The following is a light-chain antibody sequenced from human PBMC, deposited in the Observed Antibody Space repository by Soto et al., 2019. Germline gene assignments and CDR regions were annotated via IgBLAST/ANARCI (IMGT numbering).Light chain of an antibody. CDR1: QGINNY. CDR2: DAS. J-gene: IGKJ2*01. Sequence: DLQLTQSPSFLSASVGDRVTITCRASQGINNYLAWFQQKPGKAPKLVISDASTLQSGVPSRFTGSGSGTEFTLTISSLQPEDFATYYCQQLNTYPYTFGQGTKLEIK. V-gene: IGKV1-9*01. CDR3: QQLNTYPYT.